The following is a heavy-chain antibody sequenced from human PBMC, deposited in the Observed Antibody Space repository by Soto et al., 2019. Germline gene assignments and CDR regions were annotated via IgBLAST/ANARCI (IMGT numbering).Heavy chain of an antibody. CDR2: ISYDGSNK. D-gene: IGHD3-3*01. Sequence: QVQLVESGGGVVQPGRSLRLSCAASGFTFSSYGMHWVRQAPGKGLEWVTVISYDGSNKYYADSVKGRFTISRDNSKNTLYLHKNSLRAEDTAVDYCAKDGRDFGVVILDYWGQGTLVTVSS. V-gene: IGHV3-30*18. CDR3: AKDGRDFGVVILDY. J-gene: IGHJ4*02. CDR1: GFTFSSYG.